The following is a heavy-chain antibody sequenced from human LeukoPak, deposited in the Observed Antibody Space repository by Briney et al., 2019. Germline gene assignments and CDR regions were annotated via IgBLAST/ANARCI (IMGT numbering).Heavy chain of an antibody. CDR1: GGPFSGYY. Sequence: PSETLSLTCAVYGGPFSGYYWSWIRQPPGKGLEWIGEINHSGSTNYNPSLKSRVTISVDTSKNQFSLKLSSVTAADTAVYYCARDRGGLAPDYWGQGTLVTVSS. CDR3: ARDRGGLAPDY. CDR2: INHSGST. J-gene: IGHJ4*02. D-gene: IGHD6-19*01. V-gene: IGHV4-34*01.